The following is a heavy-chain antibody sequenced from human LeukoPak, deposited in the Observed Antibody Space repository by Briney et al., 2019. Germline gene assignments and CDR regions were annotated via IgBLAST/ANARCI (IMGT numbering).Heavy chain of an antibody. J-gene: IGHJ1*01. Sequence: ASVKVSCKASGYTFTGYYMHWVRQAPGQGLEWMGIINPSGGSTSYAQKFQGRVTMTRDTSTSTVYMELSSLRSEDTAVYYCARSLVGGEEYFQHWGQGTLVTVSS. D-gene: IGHD2-21*01. CDR3: ARSLVGGEEYFQH. V-gene: IGHV1-46*01. CDR1: GYTFTGYY. CDR2: INPSGGST.